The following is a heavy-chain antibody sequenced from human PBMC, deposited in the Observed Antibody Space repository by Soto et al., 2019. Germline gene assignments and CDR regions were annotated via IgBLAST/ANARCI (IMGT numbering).Heavy chain of an antibody. CDR1: GFTFSSYA. J-gene: IGHJ5*02. V-gene: IGHV3-23*01. D-gene: IGHD3-3*01. Sequence: GGSLRLSCAASGFTFSSYAMSWVRQAPGKGLEWVSAISGSGGSTYYADSVKGRFTISRDNSKNTLYLQMNSLRAEDTAVYYCAKDLRFLEWLPNWFDPWGQGTLVTVSS. CDR3: AKDLRFLEWLPNWFDP. CDR2: ISGSGGST.